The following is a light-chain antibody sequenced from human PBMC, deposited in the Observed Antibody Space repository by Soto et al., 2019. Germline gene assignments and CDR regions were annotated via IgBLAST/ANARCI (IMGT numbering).Light chain of an antibody. CDR3: MQALKSWT. Sequence: DILVTQSPLSLSVTPGEPASISCRSSQSLLHSNGYNYLDWYLQKPGQSPQLLIYLGSNRASGVPDRFSGSGSGTDFTLKITRVEAEDAGVYYCMQALKSWTFGQGTKVDI. J-gene: IGKJ1*01. V-gene: IGKV2-28*01. CDR1: QSLLHSNGYNY. CDR2: LGS.